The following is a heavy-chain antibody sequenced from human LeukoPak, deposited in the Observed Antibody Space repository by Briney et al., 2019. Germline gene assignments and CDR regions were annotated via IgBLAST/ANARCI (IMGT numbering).Heavy chain of an antibody. Sequence: PGGSLRLSXAASGFTFSSFGMHWVRQAPGKGLEWLTFIRYDGSNEYYADSVKGRFSISRDNSRNTLYLQMNSLRPEDTAVYYCAKDQQKSWSSTFDYWGQGTLVTVSS. D-gene: IGHD2-2*01. CDR1: GFTFSSFG. V-gene: IGHV3-30*02. J-gene: IGHJ4*02. CDR3: AKDQQKSWSSTFDY. CDR2: IRYDGSNE.